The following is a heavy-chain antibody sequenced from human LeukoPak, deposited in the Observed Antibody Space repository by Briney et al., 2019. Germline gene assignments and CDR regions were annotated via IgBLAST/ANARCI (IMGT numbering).Heavy chain of an antibody. D-gene: IGHD1-26*01. CDR1: GFTFSSYG. V-gene: IGHV3-21*01. CDR3: ARAGGATSEDY. CDR2: ISSSSSYI. J-gene: IGHJ4*02. Sequence: PGGSLRLSCAASGFTFSSYGMHWVRQAPGKGLEWVSSISSSSSYIYYADSVKGRFTISRDNAKNSLYLQMNSLRAEDTAVYYCARAGGATSEDYWGQGTLVTVSS.